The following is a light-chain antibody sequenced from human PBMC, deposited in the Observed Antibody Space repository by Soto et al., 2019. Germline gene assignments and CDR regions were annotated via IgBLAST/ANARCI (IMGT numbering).Light chain of an antibody. J-gene: IGKJ1*01. Sequence: DIXXTQSPXPLAAAVGDRVTITCRASQSIISQLAGYQQKPGKAPKLLIYDASSLESGVPSRFSGSGSGTEFTLTISSLQPDDFASYYCKQYSGYPRTCGQGTKVDIK. CDR2: DAS. CDR1: QSIISQ. V-gene: IGKV1-5*01. CDR3: KQYSGYPRT.